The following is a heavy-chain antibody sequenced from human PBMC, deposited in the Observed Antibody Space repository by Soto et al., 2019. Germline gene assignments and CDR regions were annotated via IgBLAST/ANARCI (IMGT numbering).Heavy chain of an antibody. J-gene: IGHJ6*02. CDR2: ISAYNGNT. CDR1: GYTFTSYG. V-gene: IGHV1-18*01. Sequence: ASVKVSCKASGYTFTSYGISWVRQAPGQGLEWMRWISAYNGNTNYAQKLQGRVTMTTDTSTSTAYMELRSLRSDDTAVYYCARDPEPDVDTAMAPYYYYYYGMDVWGQGTTVTVSS. D-gene: IGHD5-18*01. CDR3: ARDPEPDVDTAMAPYYYYYYGMDV.